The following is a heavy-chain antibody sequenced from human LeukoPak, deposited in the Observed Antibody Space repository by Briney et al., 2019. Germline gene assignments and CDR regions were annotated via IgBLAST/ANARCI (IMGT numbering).Heavy chain of an antibody. CDR1: GFTFSSYG. CDR3: AKEASVAGGPINYFDY. CDR2: ISYDGSNK. J-gene: IGHJ4*02. Sequence: RGSLRLSCAASGFTFSSYGMHWVRQAPGKGLEWVAVISYDGSNKYYADSVKGRFTISRDNSKNTLYLQMNSLRAEDTAVYYCAKEASVAGGPINYFDYWGQGTLVTVSS. D-gene: IGHD6-19*01. V-gene: IGHV3-30*18.